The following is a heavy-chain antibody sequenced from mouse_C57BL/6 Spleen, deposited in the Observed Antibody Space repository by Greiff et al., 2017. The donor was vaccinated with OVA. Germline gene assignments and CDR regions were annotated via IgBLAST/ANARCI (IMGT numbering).Heavy chain of an antibody. V-gene: IGHV1-52*01. J-gene: IGHJ2*01. Sequence: QVQLQQPGAELVRPGSSVKLSCKASGYTFPSYWMHWVKQRPIQGLEWIGNIDPSDSETHYNQKFKDKATLTVDKSSSTAYMKLSSLTSEDSAVYYCAREGGHGRGFDYWGQGTTLTVSS. CDR3: AREGGHGRGFDY. D-gene: IGHD1-1*01. CDR2: IDPSDSET. CDR1: GYTFPSYW.